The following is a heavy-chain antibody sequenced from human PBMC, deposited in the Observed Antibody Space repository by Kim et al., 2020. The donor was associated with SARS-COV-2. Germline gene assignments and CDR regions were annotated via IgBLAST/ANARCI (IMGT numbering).Heavy chain of an antibody. Sequence: GGSLRLSCAASGFTFSSYGMHWVRQAPGKGLEWVAVISYDGSNKYYADSVKGRFTISRDNSKNTLYLQMNSLRAEDTAVYYCAKDQIFLRYFDWSRRYYYGMDVWGQGTTVTVSS. CDR2: ISYDGSNK. J-gene: IGHJ6*02. CDR1: GFTFSSYG. V-gene: IGHV3-30*18. CDR3: AKDQIFLRYFDWSRRYYYGMDV. D-gene: IGHD3-9*01.